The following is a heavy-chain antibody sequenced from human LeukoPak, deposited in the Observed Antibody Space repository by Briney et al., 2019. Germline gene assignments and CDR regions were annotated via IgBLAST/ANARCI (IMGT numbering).Heavy chain of an antibody. CDR3: ARIYVWGTYHYHYCHHYAMDV. Sequence: PGGSLRLSCAASGFTVSSNDMSWVRQAPGKGLEWVSLIYSGVRTYYADSVKGRFTISRDNSNNTLYLQMNSLRAEDTAVYYCARIYVWGTYHYHYCHHYAMDVWGQGTTVTVS. D-gene: IGHD3-16*02. CDR1: GFTVSSND. CDR2: IYSGVRT. J-gene: IGHJ6*02. V-gene: IGHV3-66*01.